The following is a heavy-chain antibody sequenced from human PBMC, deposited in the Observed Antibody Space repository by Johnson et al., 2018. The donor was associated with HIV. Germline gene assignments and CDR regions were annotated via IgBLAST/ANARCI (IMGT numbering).Heavy chain of an antibody. J-gene: IGHJ3*02. CDR1: GFTFSDYY. CDR2: ISSSGSTI. V-gene: IGHV3-11*04. CDR3: ARAINDAFDI. Sequence: QVLLVESGGGLVQPGGSLRLSCAASGFTFSDYYMTWIRQAPRKGLEWVSYISSSGSTIYYADSVKGRFTISRDNARNSLYLQMNSLRAEDTAVYFCARAINDAFDIWGQGTMVTVYS.